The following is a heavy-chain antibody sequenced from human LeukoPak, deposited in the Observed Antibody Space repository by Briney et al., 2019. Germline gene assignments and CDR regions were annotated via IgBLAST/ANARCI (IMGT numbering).Heavy chain of an antibody. Sequence: PGGSLRLSCAASGFTFSSYAMSWVRQAPGKGLEWVSAISGSGGSTYYADSVKGRFTISRDNSKNTLYLQMNSLRAEDTAVYYCAKDPYYDFWSGYYGLYFDYWGQGTLVTVSS. CDR2: ISGSGGST. D-gene: IGHD3-3*01. CDR1: GFTFSSYA. V-gene: IGHV3-23*01. J-gene: IGHJ4*02. CDR3: AKDPYYDFWSGYYGLYFDY.